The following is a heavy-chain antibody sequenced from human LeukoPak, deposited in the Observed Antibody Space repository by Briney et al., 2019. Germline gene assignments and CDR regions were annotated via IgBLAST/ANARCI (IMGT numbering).Heavy chain of an antibody. D-gene: IGHD3-9*01. CDR1: GFTFSSNG. CDR2: ISATGGTI. J-gene: IGHJ4*02. V-gene: IGHV3-48*04. CDR3: ARNYPDGGGGRHFDWLPVF. Sequence: PGGSLRLSCAASGFTFSSNGMNWVRQAPGKGLEWVSYISATGGTIYYADSVKGRFTISRDNAKNSLYLQMNSLRVEDTALYYCARNYPDGGGGRHFDWLPVFWGQGTLVTVSS.